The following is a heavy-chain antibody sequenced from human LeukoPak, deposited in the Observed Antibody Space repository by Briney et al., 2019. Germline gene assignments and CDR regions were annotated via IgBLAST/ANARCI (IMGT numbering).Heavy chain of an antibody. CDR3: AKDYGSVTSYYYT. J-gene: IGHJ4*02. CDR2: ISGSAGST. Sequence: GGSLRLSCAASGFTFSSYAMSWVRQIPGKGLEWVSTISGSAGSTYYADSVKGRFTITRDNSKSTLYLQMNRLRAEDTAVYYCAKDYGSVTSYYYTWGQGALVTASS. V-gene: IGHV3-23*01. CDR1: GFTFSSYA. D-gene: IGHD3-10*01.